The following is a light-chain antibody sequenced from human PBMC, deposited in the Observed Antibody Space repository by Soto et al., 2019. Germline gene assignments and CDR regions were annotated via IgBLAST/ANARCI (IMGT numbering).Light chain of an antibody. CDR2: AAS. CDR1: QSISSY. V-gene: IGKV1-39*01. J-gene: IGKJ2*01. CDR3: QQSYSTPHT. Sequence: IQMTQSPSSLSASVGDRVTITCRASQSISSYLNWYQQKPGKAPKLLIYAASSLQSGVPSRFSGSGSGTDLTLTISSLQPEDFATYYCQQSYSTPHTFGQGTKLEIK.